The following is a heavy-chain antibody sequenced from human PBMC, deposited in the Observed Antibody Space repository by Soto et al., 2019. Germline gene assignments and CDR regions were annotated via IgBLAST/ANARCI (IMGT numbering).Heavy chain of an antibody. D-gene: IGHD6-19*01. CDR3: ARAPYSSGWPLDY. J-gene: IGHJ4*02. V-gene: IGHV4-59*01. CDR2: IYYSGST. CDR1: GGSISSYY. Sequence: SETLSLTCTVSGGSISSYYWSWIRQPPGKGLEWIGYIYYSGSTNYNPSLKSRVTISVDTSKNQFSLKLSSVTAADTAVYYCARAPYSSGWPLDYWGQGTLVTVSS.